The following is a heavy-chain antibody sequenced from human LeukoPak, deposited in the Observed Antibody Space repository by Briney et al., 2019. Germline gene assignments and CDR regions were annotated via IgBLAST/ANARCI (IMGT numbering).Heavy chain of an antibody. CDR1: GGTFSSYA. V-gene: IGHV1-69*06. Sequence: SVKVSCKASGGTFSSYAISWVRQAPGQGLEWMGGIIPIFGTANYAQKFQGRVTITADKSTSTAYMELSSLRSEDTAVYYCARAPGTLLNWFDAWGQGTLVTVPS. CDR3: ARAPGTLLNWFDA. J-gene: IGHJ5*02. D-gene: IGHD2/OR15-2a*01. CDR2: IIPIFGTA.